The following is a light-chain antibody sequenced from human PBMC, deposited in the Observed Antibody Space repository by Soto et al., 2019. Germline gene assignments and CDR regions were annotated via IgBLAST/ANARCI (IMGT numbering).Light chain of an antibody. V-gene: IGLV2-23*02. CDR2: EVS. J-gene: IGLJ1*01. CDR3: CSYAGSSTSYV. Sequence: QSVLTQPASVSGSPGQSITISCTGTSSDVGSYNLVSWYQQHPGKAPKLMIYEVSKRPSGVSNRFSGSKSGNTASLTISGLQAEDEADYYCCSYAGSSTSYVFGPGTKVNVL. CDR1: SSDVGSYNL.